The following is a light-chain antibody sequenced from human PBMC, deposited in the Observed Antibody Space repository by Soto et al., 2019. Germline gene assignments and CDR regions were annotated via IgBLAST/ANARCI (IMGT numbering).Light chain of an antibody. J-gene: IGLJ1*01. CDR1: SSHVGGYNY. Sequence: QSALTQPRSVSGSPGQSVTISCTGTSSHVGGYNYVSWYQQHPGKAPKVMIYDVSERPSGVPDRFSGSKSGNTASLTISGLQAEDEADYYCCSYAGSPRYVFGTGTKLTVL. V-gene: IGLV2-11*01. CDR3: CSYAGSPRYV. CDR2: DVS.